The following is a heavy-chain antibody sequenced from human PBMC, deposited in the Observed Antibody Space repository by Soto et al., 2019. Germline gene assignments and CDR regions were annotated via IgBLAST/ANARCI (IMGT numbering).Heavy chain of an antibody. CDR2: IIPIFGTA. D-gene: IGHD3-22*01. CDR1: GGTFSSYA. CDR3: AINWYYYDPRPGAFDI. V-gene: IGHV1-69*13. Sequence: SVKVSCKASGGTFSSYAISWVRQAPGQGLEWMGGIIPIFGTANYAQKFQGRVTITADESTSTAYMELSSLRSEDTAVYYCAINWYYYDPRPGAFDIWGQGTMVT. J-gene: IGHJ3*02.